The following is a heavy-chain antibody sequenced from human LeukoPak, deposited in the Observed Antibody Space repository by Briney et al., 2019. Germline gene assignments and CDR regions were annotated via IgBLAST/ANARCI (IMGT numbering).Heavy chain of an antibody. D-gene: IGHD4-17*01. CDR1: GFAVSSHY. V-gene: IGHV3-66*01. J-gene: IGHJ5*02. CDR2: IYNDGTT. CDR3: AKDLGDYGDYVRGDP. Sequence: GGSLRLSCAASGFAVSSHYMSWVRQAPGRGLEWVSVIYNDGTTYYADSVKGRFTISRDTSKNTLYLQMNSLRAEDTAVYYCAKDLGDYGDYVRGDPWGQGTLVTVSS.